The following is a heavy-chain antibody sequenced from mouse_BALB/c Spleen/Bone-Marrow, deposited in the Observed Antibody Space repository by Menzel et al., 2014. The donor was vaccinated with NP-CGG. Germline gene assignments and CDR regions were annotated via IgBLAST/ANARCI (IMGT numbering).Heavy chain of an antibody. V-gene: IGHV1-67*01. D-gene: IGHD1-1*01. CDR1: GYTFTDYA. J-gene: IGHJ4*01. CDR2: ISTYSGNT. CDR3: ARSYYGSYYAMDY. Sequence: VMLVESGPELVRPGVSVRTSCKGSGYTFTDYAMHWVKQSHAKSLEWIGVISTYSGNTNYNQKFKGKATMIVDKSSSTAYMELARLTSEDSAIYYCARSYYGSYYAMDYWGQGTSVTVSS.